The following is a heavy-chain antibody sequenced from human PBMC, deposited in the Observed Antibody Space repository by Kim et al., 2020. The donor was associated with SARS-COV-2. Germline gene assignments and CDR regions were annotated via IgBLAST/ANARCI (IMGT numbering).Heavy chain of an antibody. Sequence: SLKSRVTISVDKSKNQFSLKLSSVTAADTAVYYCATYDFWSGYDRYGMDVWGQGTTVTVSS. CDR3: ATYDFWSGYDRYGMDV. J-gene: IGHJ6*02. V-gene: IGHV4-4*02. D-gene: IGHD3-3*01.